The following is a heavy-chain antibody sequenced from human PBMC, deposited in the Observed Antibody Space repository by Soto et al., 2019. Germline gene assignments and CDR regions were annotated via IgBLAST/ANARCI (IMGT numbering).Heavy chain of an antibody. CDR1: GGSISSYY. Sequence: SETLSLTCTVSGGSISSYYWSWIRQPPGKGLEWIGYIYYSGSTNYNPSLKSRVTISVDTSKNQFSLKLSSVTAADTAVYYCARTVGHCDFWSGYPYYYYYMDVWGKGTTVTVSS. CDR2: IYYSGST. V-gene: IGHV4-59*01. J-gene: IGHJ6*03. CDR3: ARTVGHCDFWSGYPYYYYYMDV. D-gene: IGHD3-3*01.